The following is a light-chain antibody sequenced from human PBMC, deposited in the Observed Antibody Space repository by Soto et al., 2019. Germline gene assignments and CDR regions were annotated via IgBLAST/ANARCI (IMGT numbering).Light chain of an antibody. V-gene: IGKV3-20*01. CDR1: QSVSNNF. J-gene: IGKJ1*01. CDR3: QQYGTSPPRT. CDR2: DAS. Sequence: EIVFTQSPCTLSLSPVERATLSCRASQSVSNNFLAWYQQKPGQAPRLLVFDASKRPTGIPDRFSGSGSGTDFTLTISRLEPEDFGVYYCQQYGTSPPRTFGQGTKVDIK.